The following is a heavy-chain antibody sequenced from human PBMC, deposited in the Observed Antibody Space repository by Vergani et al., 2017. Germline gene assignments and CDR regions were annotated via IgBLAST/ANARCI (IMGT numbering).Heavy chain of an antibody. J-gene: IGHJ4*02. CDR3: AREGYCSSTSCSYFDY. Sequence: EVQLVESGGGLVQPGGSLRLSCAASGFTFSSYAMSWVRQAPGKGLEWVSAISGSGGSTYYADSVKGRFTISRDNSKNTLYLQMNSLRAEDTAVYYCAREGYCSSTSCSYFDYWGQGTLVTVSS. V-gene: IGHV3-23*04. D-gene: IGHD2-2*01. CDR2: ISGSGGST. CDR1: GFTFSSYA.